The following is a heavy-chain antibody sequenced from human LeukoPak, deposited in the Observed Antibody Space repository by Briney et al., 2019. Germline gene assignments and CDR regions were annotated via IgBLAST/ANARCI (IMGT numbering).Heavy chain of an antibody. D-gene: IGHD1-1*01. Sequence: GGSLRLSCAASGFTLSSYWMHWVRQAPGKGLVWVSRINSDGSSTSYADSVKGRFTISRDNAKNTLYLQMNSLRAEDTAVYYCARDNEYYYYGMDVWGQGTTVTVSS. CDR2: INSDGSST. J-gene: IGHJ6*02. CDR3: ARDNEYYYYGMDV. V-gene: IGHV3-74*01. CDR1: GFTLSSYW.